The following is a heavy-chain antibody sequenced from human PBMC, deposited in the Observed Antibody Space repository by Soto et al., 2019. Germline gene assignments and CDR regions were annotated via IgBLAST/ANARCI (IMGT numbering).Heavy chain of an antibody. Sequence: PGGSLRLSCAASGFTFSNYGMHWVRQAPGRGLEWVAVISYDGSDKYYADSVKGRFTISRDNSKNTLCLQMNSLRAEDKAVYYCSNGHCTSTSCLDYWGQGTQVTVSS. D-gene: IGHD2-2*01. V-gene: IGHV3-30*18. CDR2: ISYDGSDK. CDR3: SNGHCTSTSCLDY. CDR1: GFTFSNYG. J-gene: IGHJ4*02.